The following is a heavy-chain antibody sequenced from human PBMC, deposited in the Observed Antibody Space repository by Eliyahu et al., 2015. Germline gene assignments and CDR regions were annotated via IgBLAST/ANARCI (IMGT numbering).Heavy chain of an antibody. Sequence: APGKGLEWVAVISYDGRNKYYADSVKGRFTVSRDNSKNVLYLQMNSLRAEDTAVYYCAKDWGIYFATGSYCDYWGRGTLVTVSS. V-gene: IGHV3-30*18. CDR2: ISYDGRNK. J-gene: IGHJ4*02. D-gene: IGHD3-10*01. CDR3: AKDWGIYFATGSYCDY.